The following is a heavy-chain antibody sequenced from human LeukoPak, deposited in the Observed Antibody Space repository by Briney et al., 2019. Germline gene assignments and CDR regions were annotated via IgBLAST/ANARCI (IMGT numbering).Heavy chain of an antibody. CDR3: ARDGVLRFLEWLFPDY. J-gene: IGHJ4*02. CDR2: ISYDGSNK. D-gene: IGHD3-3*01. CDR1: GFTFSSYA. Sequence: GGSLRLSCAASGFTFSSYAMHWVRQAPGKGLEWVAVISYDGSNKYYADSVKGRFTISRDNSKNTLYLQMNSLRAEDTAVYYCARDGVLRFLEWLFPDYWGQGTLVTVSS. V-gene: IGHV3-30-3*01.